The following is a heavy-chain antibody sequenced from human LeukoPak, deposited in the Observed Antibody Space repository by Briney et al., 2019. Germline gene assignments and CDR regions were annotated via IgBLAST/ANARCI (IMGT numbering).Heavy chain of an antibody. D-gene: IGHD3-22*01. J-gene: IGHJ4*02. CDR2: ITGDATST. CDR1: GFTFSTYG. CDR3: ARSSGYYYFDFDY. V-gene: IGHV3-23*01. Sequence: PGGSLRLSCAASGFTFSTYGMHWVRQAPGKGLEWVSGITGDATSTYYSDSVKGRFTVSRDNSKNTLYLQMNSLRAEDTAVYYCARSSGYYYFDFDYWGQGTLVTVSS.